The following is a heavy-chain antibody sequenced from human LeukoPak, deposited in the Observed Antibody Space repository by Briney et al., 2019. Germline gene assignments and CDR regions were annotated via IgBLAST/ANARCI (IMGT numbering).Heavy chain of an antibody. J-gene: IGHJ4*02. D-gene: IGHD2-15*01. CDR3: AKGETEGGGFAHAY. V-gene: IGHV3-23*01. CDR1: GFTFPDFA. CDR2: ISGSGGTT. Sequence: GGSLRLSCAASGFTFPDFAMSWVRQAPGKGLEWVSAISGSGGTTYYADAVKGRFTISRDNSKNTLYLQMNSLSAEDTAEYYCAKGETEGGGFAHAYWGQGTLVTVSS.